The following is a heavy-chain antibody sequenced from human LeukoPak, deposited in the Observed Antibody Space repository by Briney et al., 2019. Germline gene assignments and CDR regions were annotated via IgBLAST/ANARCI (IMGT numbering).Heavy chain of an antibody. D-gene: IGHD6-13*01. CDR2: VYSSGRT. CDR1: GGSISDNY. J-gene: IGHJ4*02. V-gene: IGHV4-59*01. CDR3: ARLRLAPPGYFHY. Sequence: RPSETLSLTCTVSGGSISDNYWVWIRQPPGKGLEYLGYVYSSGRTYYNPSLKSRLSMSADTSKKQFSLRLTSVIAADTAVYYCARLRLAPPGYFHYWGQGTLVTVSS.